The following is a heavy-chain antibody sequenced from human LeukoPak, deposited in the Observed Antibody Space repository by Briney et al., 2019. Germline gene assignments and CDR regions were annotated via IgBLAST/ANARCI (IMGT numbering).Heavy chain of an antibody. Sequence: ASVKVSCKASGYTFTGCYMHWVRQAPGQGLEWMGWINPNSGGTNYAQKFQGRVTMTRDTSISTAYMELSRLRSDDTAVYYCARSREAVFDAFDIWGQGTMVTVSS. V-gene: IGHV1-2*02. CDR1: GYTFTGCY. CDR3: ARSREAVFDAFDI. CDR2: INPNSGGT. J-gene: IGHJ3*02. D-gene: IGHD1-26*01.